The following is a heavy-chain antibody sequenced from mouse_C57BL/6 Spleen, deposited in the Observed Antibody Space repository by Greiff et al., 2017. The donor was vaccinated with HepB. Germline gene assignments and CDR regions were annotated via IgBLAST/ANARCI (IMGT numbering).Heavy chain of an antibody. CDR2: IDPSDSYT. V-gene: IGHV1-50*01. CDR3: ARGGATVADY. D-gene: IGHD1-1*01. Sequence: QVQLQQPGAELVKPGASVKLSCKASGYTFTSYWMQWVKQRPGQGLEWIGEIDPSDSYTNYNQKFKGKATLTVDTSSSTAYMQLSSLTSEDSAVYYCARGGATVADYWGQGTTLTVSS. J-gene: IGHJ2*01. CDR1: GYTFTSYW.